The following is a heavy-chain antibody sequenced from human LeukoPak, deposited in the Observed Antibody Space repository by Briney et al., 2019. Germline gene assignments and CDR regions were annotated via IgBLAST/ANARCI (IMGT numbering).Heavy chain of an antibody. J-gene: IGHJ6*04. CDR3: ARGRYSSGWYGPQLDYGMDV. D-gene: IGHD6-19*01. CDR1: GFTFSSYD. Sequence: PGGSLRLSCAASGFTFSSYDMHWVRQAPGKGLEWVSAICTAGDPYYPGSVKGRFTISRENAKNSLYLQMNSLRAGDTAVYYCARGRYSSGWYGPQLDYGMDVWGKGTTVTVSS. V-gene: IGHV3-13*05. CDR2: ICTAGDP.